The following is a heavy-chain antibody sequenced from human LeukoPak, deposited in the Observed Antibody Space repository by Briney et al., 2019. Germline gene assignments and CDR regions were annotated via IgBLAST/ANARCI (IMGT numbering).Heavy chain of an antibody. D-gene: IGHD3-22*01. J-gene: IGHJ4*02. CDR3: AKFRLPVYYYDSSGYYFDY. CDR1: GFTFSSYA. Sequence: GASLRLSCAASGFTFSSYAMSWVRQAPGKGLEWVSAISGSGGSTYYADSVKGRFTISRDNSKNTLYLQTNSLRAEDTAVYYCAKFRLPVYYYDSSGYYFDYWGQGTLVTVSS. V-gene: IGHV3-23*01. CDR2: ISGSGGST.